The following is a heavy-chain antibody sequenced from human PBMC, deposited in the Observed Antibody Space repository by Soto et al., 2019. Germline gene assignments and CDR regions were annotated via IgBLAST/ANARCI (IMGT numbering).Heavy chain of an antibody. CDR3: ARDGKLQGYYYYYMDV. CDR2: TYYRSKWYN. J-gene: IGHJ6*03. Sequence: SQTLSLTCAISGDSVSSNSATWNWIRQSPSRGLEWLGRTYYRSKWYNDYAVSVKSRITINPDTSKNQFSLQLNSVTPEDTAVYYCARDGKLQGYYYYYMDVWGKGTTVTVSS. V-gene: IGHV6-1*01. CDR1: GDSVSSNSAT. D-gene: IGHD3-10*01.